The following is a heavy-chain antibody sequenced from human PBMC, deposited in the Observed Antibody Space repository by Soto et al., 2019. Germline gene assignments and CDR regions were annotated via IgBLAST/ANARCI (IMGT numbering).Heavy chain of an antibody. D-gene: IGHD2-21*02. CDR3: TRDPNEHIVVVTAHYYGMDV. V-gene: IGHV3-49*04. Sequence: PGGSLRLSCTASGFTFGDYAMSWVRQAPGKGLEWVGFIRSKAYGGTTEYAASVKGRFTISRDDSKSIAYPQMNSLKTEDTAVYYCTRDPNEHIVVVTAHYYGMDVWGQGTTVTVSS. CDR2: IRSKAYGGTT. CDR1: GFTFGDYA. J-gene: IGHJ6*02.